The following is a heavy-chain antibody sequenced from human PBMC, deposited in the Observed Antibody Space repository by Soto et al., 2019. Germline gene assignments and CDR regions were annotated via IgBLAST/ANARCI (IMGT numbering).Heavy chain of an antibody. CDR3: ARTLSGYSNFDY. CDR2: IIPILGIA. CDR1: GGTFSSYT. Sequence: QVQLVQSGAEVKKPGSSVKVSCKASGGTFSSYTISCVRQAPVQGLEWMGRIIPILGIANYAQKFQGRVTITADKSTSTAYMELSSLRSEDTAVYYCARTLSGYSNFDYWGQVTLVTASS. V-gene: IGHV1-69*02. D-gene: IGHD5-12*01. J-gene: IGHJ4*02.